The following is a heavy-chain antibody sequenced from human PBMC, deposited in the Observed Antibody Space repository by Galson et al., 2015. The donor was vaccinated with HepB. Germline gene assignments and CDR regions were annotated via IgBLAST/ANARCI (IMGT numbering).Heavy chain of an antibody. J-gene: IGHJ4*02. V-gene: IGHV1-2*02. CDR2: INPNSGGT. Sequence: SVKVSCKASGYTFTGYYMHWVRQAPGRGLEWMGWINPNSGGTNYAQKFQGRVTMTRDTSISTAYMELSRLRSDDTAAYYCARDEALDYWGQGTLVTVSS. CDR1: GYTFTGYY. CDR3: ARDEALDY.